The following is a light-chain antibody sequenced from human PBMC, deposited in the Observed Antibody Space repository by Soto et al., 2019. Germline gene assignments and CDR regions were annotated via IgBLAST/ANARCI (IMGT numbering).Light chain of an antibody. CDR3: QQYNTWPLT. Sequence: EIVMTQSPATLSVSPGDRVTLSCRASQSVRSNSAWYQQKPGQAPRLLIYGASTRATGIPARFSGSGYETEFTLTISSLQSEDFALYYCQQYNTWPLTLGGGTKVDIK. CDR2: GAS. J-gene: IGKJ4*01. V-gene: IGKV3-15*01. CDR1: QSVRSN.